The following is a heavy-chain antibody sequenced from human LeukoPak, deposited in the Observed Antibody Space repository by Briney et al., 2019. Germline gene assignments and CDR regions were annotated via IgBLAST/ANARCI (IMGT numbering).Heavy chain of an antibody. V-gene: IGHV1-3*04. J-gene: IGHJ4*02. CDR2: INTANGNT. D-gene: IGHD3-10*01. CDR3: AKMTTGKFEY. Sequence: GASVKVACKASGHSFTDFAMHWVRQAPGQRPEWMGWINTANGNTRYSQKLQGRVTITGDTSASTAYMELSSLTSQDTAVYYCAKMTTGKFEYWGQGTLVTVS. CDR1: GHSFTDFA.